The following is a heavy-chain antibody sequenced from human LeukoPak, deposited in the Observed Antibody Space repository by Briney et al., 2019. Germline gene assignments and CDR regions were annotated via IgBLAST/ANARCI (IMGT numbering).Heavy chain of an antibody. D-gene: IGHD5-12*01. CDR1: GYSFSSYG. Sequence: APVKVSCKASGYSFSSYGITWVRQAPGQGLEWMGWISAYNDNTKYAQKFQDRVITTRDTSTSTAYMELTRLTSDDTAVYYCARVRLPIVGTIGWFDLWGQGTPVTVSS. V-gene: IGHV1-18*01. CDR3: ARVRLPIVGTIGWFDL. CDR2: ISAYNDNT. J-gene: IGHJ5*02.